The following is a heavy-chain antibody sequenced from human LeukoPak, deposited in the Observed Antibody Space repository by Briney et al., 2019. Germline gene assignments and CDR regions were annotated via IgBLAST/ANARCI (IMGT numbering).Heavy chain of an antibody. CDR3: ASYCSGGSCYWAPDAFDI. CDR1: GFTFSSYW. V-gene: IGHV3-74*01. Sequence: PGGSLRLSCAASGFTFSSYWMHWVRQAPGKGLVWVSRINSDGSSTSYADSVKGRFTISRDNAKNTLYLQMKSLRAEDTAVYYGASYCSGGSCYWAPDAFDIWGQGTMVTVSS. J-gene: IGHJ3*02. D-gene: IGHD2-15*01. CDR2: INSDGSST.